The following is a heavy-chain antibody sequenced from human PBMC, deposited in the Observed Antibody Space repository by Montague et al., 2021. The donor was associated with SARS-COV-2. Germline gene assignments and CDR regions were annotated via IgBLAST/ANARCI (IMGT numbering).Heavy chain of an antibody. CDR2: IYTSGST. D-gene: IGHD3-16*01. Sequence: TLSLTCTVSGGSISSGSYYWSWIRQPAGKGLEWIGRIYTSGSTNYNPSLKSRVTISVDTSKNQFYLKLSSVTAADTAVYYCARERRYYDYVWGSYGFDPWGQGTLVTVSS. CDR3: ARERRYYDYVWGSYGFDP. J-gene: IGHJ5*02. CDR1: GGSISSGSYY. V-gene: IGHV4-61*02.